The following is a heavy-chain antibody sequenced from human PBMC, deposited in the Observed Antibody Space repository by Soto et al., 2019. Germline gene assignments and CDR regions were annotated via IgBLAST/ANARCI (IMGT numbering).Heavy chain of an antibody. D-gene: IGHD6-19*01. Sequence: QVQLVESGGGVVQPGRSLRLSCAASGFTFSSYAMHWVRQAPGKGLEWVAVISYDVRNKYYADYVKGRFTIARDNCKNTLYRQMNSLRAEDRAVYYCARAPRQWLVPSEYWGQGTLVTVSS. V-gene: IGHV3-30-3*01. CDR1: GFTFSSYA. J-gene: IGHJ4*02. CDR2: ISYDVRNK. CDR3: ARAPRQWLVPSEY.